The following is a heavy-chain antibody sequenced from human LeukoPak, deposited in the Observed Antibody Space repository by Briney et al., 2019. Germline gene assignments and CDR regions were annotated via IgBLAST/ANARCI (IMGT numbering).Heavy chain of an antibody. CDR2: TRNEANIYTT. CDR3: ARDGASSGWFAWGVYFDY. V-gene: IGHV3-72*01. Sequence: GGSLRLSCAASGFIFSDHYMDWVRQAPGKGLEWVGRTRNEANIYTTKYAASVKGRFTISRDDSKNSLYLQMNSLKTEDTAVYYCARDGASSGWFAWGVYFDYWGQGTLVTVSS. J-gene: IGHJ4*02. CDR1: GFIFSDHY. D-gene: IGHD6-19*01.